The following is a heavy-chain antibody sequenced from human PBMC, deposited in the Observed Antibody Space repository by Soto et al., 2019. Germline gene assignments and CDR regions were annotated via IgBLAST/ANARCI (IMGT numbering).Heavy chain of an antibody. CDR1: GFTFDDYA. CDR3: AKDMLNTNMVLIRPGELLLRAFDI. V-gene: IGHV3-9*01. J-gene: IGHJ3*02. Sequence: GGSLRLSCAASGFTFDDYAMHWVRQAPGKGLEWVSGISWNSGSIGYADSVKGRFTISRDNAKNSLYLQMNSLRAEDTALYYCAKDMLNTNMVLIRPGELLLRAFDIWGQGTMVTVSS. D-gene: IGHD3-10*01. CDR2: ISWNSGSI.